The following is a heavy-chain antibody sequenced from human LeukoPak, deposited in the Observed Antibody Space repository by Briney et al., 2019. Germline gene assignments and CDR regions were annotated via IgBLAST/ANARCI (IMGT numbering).Heavy chain of an antibody. CDR3: ARDLRYFDWSYYYYGMDV. D-gene: IGHD3-9*01. CDR2: IYYSGST. Sequence: SQTLSLTCNVSGGSISSSGYYWSWIRQPPGKGLEWIGYIYYSGSTNYNPSLKSRVTISVDTSKNQFSLKLSSVTAADTAVYYCARDLRYFDWSYYYYGMDVWGQGTTVTVSS. CDR1: GGSISSSGYY. V-gene: IGHV4-61*08. J-gene: IGHJ6*02.